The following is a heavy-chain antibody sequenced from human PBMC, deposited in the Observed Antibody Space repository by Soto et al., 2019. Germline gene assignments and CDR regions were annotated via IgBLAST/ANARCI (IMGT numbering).Heavy chain of an antibody. CDR1: GFTFSSYA. D-gene: IGHD5-12*01. Sequence: GGSLRLSCAASGFTFSSYAMSWVRQAPGKGLEWVSAISGSGGSTYYADSVKGRFTISRDNSKNTLYLQMNSLRAEDTAVYYCAKVHLGYSGLNWFDPWGQGTLVTVSS. CDR2: ISGSGGST. J-gene: IGHJ5*02. V-gene: IGHV3-23*01. CDR3: AKVHLGYSGLNWFDP.